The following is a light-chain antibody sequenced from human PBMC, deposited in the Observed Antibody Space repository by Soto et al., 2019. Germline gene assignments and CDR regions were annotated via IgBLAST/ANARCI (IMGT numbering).Light chain of an antibody. J-gene: IGKJ1*01. CDR1: QFVSTN. CDR2: GAS. Sequence: ELVMTQSPATLSVSPGESATLSCRASQFVSTNLAWYQQRRGQAPRLLIYGASTRAIGVPARFSGSGSGTEFTLTISRLQSEDFAVYYCQQYNDRPRTFGQGTKVDIK. V-gene: IGKV3-15*01. CDR3: QQYNDRPRT.